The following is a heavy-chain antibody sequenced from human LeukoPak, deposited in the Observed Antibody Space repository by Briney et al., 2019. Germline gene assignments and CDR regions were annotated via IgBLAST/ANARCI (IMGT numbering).Heavy chain of an antibody. CDR2: IYYSGST. CDR3: ARVAPSFTWFGELSGYFQH. J-gene: IGHJ1*01. D-gene: IGHD3-10*01. V-gene: IGHV4-59*01. Sequence: SETLSLTCSVSVGSISSYYWSWIRQPPGKGLEWIGYIYYSGSTNYNPSLKSRVTISVDTSKNQFSLKLSSVTAADTAVYYCARVAPSFTWFGELSGYFQHWGQGTLVTVSS. CDR1: VGSISSYY.